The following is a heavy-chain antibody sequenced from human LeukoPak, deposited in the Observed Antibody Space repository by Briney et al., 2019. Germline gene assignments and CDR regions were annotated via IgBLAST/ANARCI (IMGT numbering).Heavy chain of an antibody. J-gene: IGHJ3*02. D-gene: IGHD2-21*01. Sequence: VASVKVSCKAAGGTFSTYGISWVRQAPGQGLEWMGGIIPIFGTTKYAQKFQDRVTITTDESTSAAYVELSSLRSEDTAVYYCARGIVQPDAFDIWGQGTMVTVSS. CDR1: GGTFSTYG. CDR3: ARGIVQPDAFDI. CDR2: IIPIFGTT. V-gene: IGHV1-69*05.